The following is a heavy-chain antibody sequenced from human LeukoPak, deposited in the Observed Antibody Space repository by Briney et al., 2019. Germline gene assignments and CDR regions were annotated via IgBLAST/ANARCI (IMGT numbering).Heavy chain of an antibody. CDR3: ARGYSSSASDY. Sequence: GRSLRLSCAASGFTVTSNYMSWVRQAPGKGLEWVSVIYSGGSTYYADSVKGRFTISRDNSKNTLYLQMNSLRAEDTAVYYCARGYSSSASDYWGQGTLVTVSS. V-gene: IGHV3-66*02. J-gene: IGHJ4*02. CDR1: GFTVTSNY. D-gene: IGHD6-6*01. CDR2: IYSGGST.